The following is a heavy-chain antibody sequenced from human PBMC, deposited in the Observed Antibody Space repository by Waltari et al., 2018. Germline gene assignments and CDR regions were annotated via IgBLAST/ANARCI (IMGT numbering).Heavy chain of an antibody. Sequence: QVQLVQSGAEVKKPGASVKVSCKASGYTFTGYYMHWVRPAPGQGLEWMGRINPNSGGTNYAQKFQGRVTMTRDTSISTAYMELSRLRSDDTAVYYCARDRYYYDSSGYSTFDYWGQGTLVTVSS. D-gene: IGHD3-22*01. V-gene: IGHV1-2*06. CDR1: GYTFTGYY. J-gene: IGHJ4*02. CDR2: INPNSGGT. CDR3: ARDRYYYDSSGYSTFDY.